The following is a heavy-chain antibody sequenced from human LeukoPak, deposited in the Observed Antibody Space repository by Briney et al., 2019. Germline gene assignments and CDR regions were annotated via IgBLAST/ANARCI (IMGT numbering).Heavy chain of an antibody. CDR1: GFTFSDYY. CDR2: ISSSGSTI. CDR3: ARAPTPMDYDFWSGYFYYYYYMDV. Sequence: GGSLRLSCAASGFTFSDYYMSWLRQAPGKGLEWVSYISSSGSTIYYADSVKGRFNISRDNAKNSLYLQMNSLRAEDTAVYYCARAPTPMDYDFWSGYFYYYYYMDVWGKGTTVTVSS. J-gene: IGHJ6*03. V-gene: IGHV3-11*04. D-gene: IGHD3-3*01.